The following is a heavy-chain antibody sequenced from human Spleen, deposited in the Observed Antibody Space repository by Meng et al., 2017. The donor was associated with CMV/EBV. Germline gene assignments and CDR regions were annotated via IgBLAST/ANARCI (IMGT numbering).Heavy chain of an antibody. D-gene: IGHD2-15*01. CDR2: INHSGST. CDR1: GGSFSGSY. CDR3: ARSSPENWFDP. Sequence: LTCAVYGGSFSGSYWSWIRQPPGKGLEWIGEINHSGSTNYNPSLKSRVTISVDTSKNQFSLKLSSVTAADTAVYYCARSSPENWFDPWGQGTLVIVSS. J-gene: IGHJ5*02. V-gene: IGHV4-34*01.